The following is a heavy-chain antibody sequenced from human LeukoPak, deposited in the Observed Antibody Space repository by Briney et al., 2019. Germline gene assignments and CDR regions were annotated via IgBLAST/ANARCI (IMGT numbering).Heavy chain of an antibody. J-gene: IGHJ6*03. CDR1: GFTFSTYA. CDR2: ITGGGATT. V-gene: IGHV3-23*01. D-gene: IGHD2-2*01. Sequence: GGSLRLSCAASGFTFSTYAMSWVRQAPGKGLEWVSSITGGGATTYYAASVKGRFTISRDNSKNTVFLQMNSLRAEDMTLYYCARGPAISYYSMDVWGKGTTVTVSS. CDR3: ARGPAISYYSMDV.